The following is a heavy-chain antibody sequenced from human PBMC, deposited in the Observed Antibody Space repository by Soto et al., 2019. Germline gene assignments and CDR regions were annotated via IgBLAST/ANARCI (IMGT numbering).Heavy chain of an antibody. V-gene: IGHV1-3*01. CDR2: IDACNGNT. CDR3: GKLEDYYLRFDH. D-gene: IGHD3-10*01. Sequence: QVQLVQSGAEVKKPGASVILSCKASGYTFTRNAIHWVRQAPGQRLEWIGKIDACNGNTKYSQKFQGRVNICRDTSASTCYLGVNPLESETQAIFFCGKLEDYYLRFDHLGQGT. J-gene: IGHJ4*02. CDR1: GYTFTRNA.